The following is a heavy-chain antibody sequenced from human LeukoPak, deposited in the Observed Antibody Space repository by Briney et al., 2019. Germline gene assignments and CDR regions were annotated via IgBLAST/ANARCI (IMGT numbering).Heavy chain of an antibody. CDR1: GFTFSSYG. Sequence: GRSLRLSCAASGFTFSSYGMHWVRQAPGKGLEWVAVIWYDGSNKYYADSVKGRFTISRDNSKNTLYLQMNSLRAEDTAVYYCARAGGDWQQLTSYYFDYWGQGTLVTVSS. CDR2: IWYDGSNK. D-gene: IGHD6-13*01. V-gene: IGHV3-33*01. J-gene: IGHJ4*02. CDR3: ARAGGDWQQLTSYYFDY.